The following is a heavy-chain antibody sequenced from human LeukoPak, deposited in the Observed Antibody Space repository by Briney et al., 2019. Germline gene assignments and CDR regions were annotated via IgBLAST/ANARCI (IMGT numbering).Heavy chain of an antibody. CDR1: GYTLTELS. Sequence: ASVKVSCKVSGYTLTELSMHWVRQAPGKRLEWMGGFDPEDGETIYAQKFQGRVTMTEDTSTDTAYMELSSLRSEDTAVYYCATEYCSSTSCYFGNYYYYGMDVWGQGTTVTVSS. CDR3: ATEYCSSTSCYFGNYYYYGMDV. CDR2: FDPEDGET. V-gene: IGHV1-24*01. J-gene: IGHJ6*02. D-gene: IGHD2-2*01.